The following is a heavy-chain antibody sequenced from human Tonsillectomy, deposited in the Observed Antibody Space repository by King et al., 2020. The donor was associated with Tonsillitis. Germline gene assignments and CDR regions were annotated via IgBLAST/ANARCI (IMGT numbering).Heavy chain of an antibody. V-gene: IGHV4-34*01. J-gene: IGHJ3*02. D-gene: IGHD1-26*01. Sequence: VQLQQWGAGLLKPSETLSLTFAVYGGSFSAFSWSWIRQPPGKGLEWIGEINHRGFTNQNRSLKIQITISIYTSKNQFSLKLSSVTAAETAVYYCASYSDSSGRYSDAFDIWGQGTMVTVSS. CDR3: ASYSDSSGRYSDAFDI. CDR2: INHRGFT. CDR1: GGSFSAFS.